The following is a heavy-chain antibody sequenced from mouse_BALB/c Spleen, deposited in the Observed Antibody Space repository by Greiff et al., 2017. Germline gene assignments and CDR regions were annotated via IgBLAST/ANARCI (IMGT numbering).Heavy chain of an antibody. Sequence: EVQRVESGGGLVKPGGSLKLSCAASGFAFSSYDMSWVRQTPEKRLEWVAYISSGGGSTYYPDTVKGRFTISRDNAKNTLYLQMSSLKSEDTAMYYCASQSYDGYEEVPGYYAMDYWGQGTSVTVSA. V-gene: IGHV5-12-1*01. CDR2: ISSGGGST. CDR3: ASQSYDGYEEVPGYYAMDY. J-gene: IGHJ4*01. D-gene: IGHD2-3*01. CDR1: GFAFSSYD.